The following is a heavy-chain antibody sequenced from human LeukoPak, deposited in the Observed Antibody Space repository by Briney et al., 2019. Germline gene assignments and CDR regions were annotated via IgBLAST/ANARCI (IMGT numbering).Heavy chain of an antibody. CDR1: GYTFTSYY. CDR3: ARISDYCDSSGYRKKKGYYFDY. D-gene: IGHD3-22*01. CDR2: INPSGGTT. V-gene: IGHV1-46*01. Sequence: ASVKVSCKASGYTFTSYYMHWVRQAPGQGLEWMGVINPSGGTTSYAQNFQGRVTMTRDTSTSTVYMELSSLRSEDTAVYYCARISDYCDSSGYRKKKGYYFDYWGQGTLVTVSS. J-gene: IGHJ4*02.